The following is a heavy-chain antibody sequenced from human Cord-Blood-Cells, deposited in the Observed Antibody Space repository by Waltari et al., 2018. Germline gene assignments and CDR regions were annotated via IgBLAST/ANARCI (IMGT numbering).Heavy chain of an antibody. CDR2: IYYSGST. CDR3: ARSYGSGSYYFDY. Sequence: QVQLQESGPGLVKPSETLSLTCTVSGGPISSYYWSWIRQPPGKGLEWIGYIYYSGSTNYNPSLKSRVTISVDTSKNQFSLKLSSVTAADTAVYYCARSYGSGSYYFDYWGQGTLVTVSS. D-gene: IGHD3-10*01. V-gene: IGHV4-59*01. CDR1: GGPISSYY. J-gene: IGHJ4*02.